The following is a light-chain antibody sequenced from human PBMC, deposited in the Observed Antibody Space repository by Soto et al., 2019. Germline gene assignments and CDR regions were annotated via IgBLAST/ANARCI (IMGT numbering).Light chain of an antibody. V-gene: IGKV1-8*01. Sequence: AIRMTQSPSSLSASTGDRVTITCRASQGISSYLAWYQQKPGKAPKVLIYAASTLQSGVPSRFSGSGSGTDFTLTISCLQSEDFATYYCQQYYSYPLTFGQGTKVEIK. CDR1: QGISSY. CDR2: AAS. CDR3: QQYYSYPLT. J-gene: IGKJ1*01.